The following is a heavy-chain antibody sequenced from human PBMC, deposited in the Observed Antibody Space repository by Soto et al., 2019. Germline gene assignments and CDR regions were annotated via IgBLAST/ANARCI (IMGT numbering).Heavy chain of an antibody. J-gene: IGHJ4*02. CDR1: GGSISSYY. CDR3: ARERGSGWYVDY. D-gene: IGHD6-19*01. V-gene: IGHV4-59*01. CDR2: IYYSGST. Sequence: SETLSVTCSVSGGSISSYYWSWIRQPPGKGLEWIGYIYYSGSTNYNPSLKSRVTISVDTSKNQFSLKLSSVTAADTAVYYCARERGSGWYVDYWGQGTLVTVSS.